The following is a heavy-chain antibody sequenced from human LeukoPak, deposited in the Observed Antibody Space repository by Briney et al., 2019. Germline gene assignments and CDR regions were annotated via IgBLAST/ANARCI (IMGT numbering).Heavy chain of an antibody. V-gene: IGHV4-59*01. CDR2: ISYSGST. Sequence: SETLSLTCTVSGDSISSYYWSWIRQPPGKGLEWIGYISYSGSTNYNPSLKSRVTISVDTSKNQFSLKLSSVTAADTAVYYCARGYYNSSGYYPPLGYWGQGTLVTVSS. CDR1: GDSISSYY. D-gene: IGHD3-22*01. J-gene: IGHJ4*02. CDR3: ARGYYNSSGYYPPLGY.